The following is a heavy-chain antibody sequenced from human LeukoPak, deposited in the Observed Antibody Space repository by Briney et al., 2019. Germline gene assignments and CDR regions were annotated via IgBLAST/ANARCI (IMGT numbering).Heavy chain of an antibody. CDR2: IYYSGST. D-gene: IGHD2-21*01. V-gene: IGHV4-59*01. CDR3: ARGRLLFPFDP. Sequence: SETLSLTCTVSSGSISGYYWSWIRQPPGKGLEWIGYIYYSGSTNYNPSLKSRVTISVDTSKNQFSLKLSSVTAADTAVYYCARGRLLFPFDPWGQGTLVTVSS. J-gene: IGHJ5*02. CDR1: SGSISGYY.